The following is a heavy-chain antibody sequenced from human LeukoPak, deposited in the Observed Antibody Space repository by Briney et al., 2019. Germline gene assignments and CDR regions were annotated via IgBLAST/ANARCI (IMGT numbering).Heavy chain of an antibody. CDR2: INHSGST. J-gene: IGHJ6*02. D-gene: IGHD1-26*01. CDR1: GESFSGYY. CDR3: ASRSSGYCYGMDV. Sequence: KPSETLSLTCAVYGESFSGYYWSWIRQPPGKGLEWIGEINHSGSTNYNPSLKSRVTISVDTSKNQFSLKLSSVTAADTAVYYCASRSSGYCYGMDVWGQGTTVTVSS. V-gene: IGHV4-34*01.